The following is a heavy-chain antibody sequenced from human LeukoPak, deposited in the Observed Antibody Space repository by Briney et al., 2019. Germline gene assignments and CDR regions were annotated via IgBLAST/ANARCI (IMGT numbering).Heavy chain of an antibody. V-gene: IGHV3-23*01. CDR3: AKPRSDSSSYYYGDAFDI. CDR1: GFTFSSYA. Sequence: GGSLRLSCAASGFTFSSYAMSWVRQAPGKGLEWVSAISGSGGSTYYADSVKGRFTISRDNSKNTLYLQMNSLRAEDTAVYYCAKPRSDSSSYYYGDAFDIWGQGTMVTVSS. J-gene: IGHJ3*02. D-gene: IGHD3-22*01. CDR2: ISGSGGST.